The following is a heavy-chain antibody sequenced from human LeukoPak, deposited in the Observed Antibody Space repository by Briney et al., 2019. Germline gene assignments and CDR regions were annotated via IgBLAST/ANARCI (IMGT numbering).Heavy chain of an antibody. CDR2: IIPIFGTA. V-gene: IGHV1-69*05. CDR3: ARIRLLQTTYDAFDI. Sequence: ASVKVSCKASGGTFSSYAISWVRQAPGQGLEWMGGIIPIFGTANYAQKFQGRVTITTDESTSTAYMELSSLRSDDTAMYYCARIRLLQTTYDAFDIWGQGTMVTVSS. D-gene: IGHD4-11*01. J-gene: IGHJ3*02. CDR1: GGTFSSYA.